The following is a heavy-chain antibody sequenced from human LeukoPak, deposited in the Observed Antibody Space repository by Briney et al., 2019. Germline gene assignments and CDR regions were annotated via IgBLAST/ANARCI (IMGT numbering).Heavy chain of an antibody. V-gene: IGHV4-34*01. CDR3: ARRVGRYFGERAYYYNYMDV. D-gene: IGHD3-10*01. J-gene: IGHJ6*03. CDR1: GGSFSGYY. CDR2: INHSGST. Sequence: SETLSLTCAVYGGSFSGYYWSWIRQPPGKGLEWIGEINHSGSTNYNPSLKSRVTISVDTSKNQFFLKLSSVTAADTAVYYCARRVGRYFGERAYYYNYMDVWGKGTTVTISS.